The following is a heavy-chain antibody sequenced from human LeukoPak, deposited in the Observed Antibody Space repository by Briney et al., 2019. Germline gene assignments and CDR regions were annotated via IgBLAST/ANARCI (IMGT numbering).Heavy chain of an antibody. CDR3: ASGPASGYDYDY. V-gene: IGHV3-72*01. J-gene: IGHJ4*02. Sequence: GGSLRLSCAASGFTFSDHYMDWVRQAPGKGLEWVGRTRNKANSYTTEYAASVKGRFTISRDDSKNSLYLQMNSLKTEDTAVYYCASGPASGYDYDYWGQGTLVTVSS. CDR1: GFTFSDHY. D-gene: IGHD5-12*01. CDR2: TRNKANSYTT.